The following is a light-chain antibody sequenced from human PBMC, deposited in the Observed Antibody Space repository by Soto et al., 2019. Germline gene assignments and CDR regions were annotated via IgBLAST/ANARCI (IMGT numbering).Light chain of an antibody. CDR1: SSDVGAYPY. CDR3: TSFTTSNIVI. Sequence: QSALTQPASVSGSPGQSITISCTGTSSDVGAYPYVSWYQQYPGKVPKLIIFQVNNRPSEVSNRFSGSKSGNTASLTISGLQAEDEADYYCTSFTTSNIVIFGGGTKLTVL. J-gene: IGLJ2*01. V-gene: IGLV2-14*01. CDR2: QVN.